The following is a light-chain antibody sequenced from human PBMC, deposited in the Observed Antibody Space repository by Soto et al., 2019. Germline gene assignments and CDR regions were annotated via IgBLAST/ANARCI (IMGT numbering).Light chain of an antibody. CDR2: EDS. Sequence: NFMLTQPQSVSESPGKTVTISCTGSSGSVSSNYVQWYQKRPGRAPTTVIYEDSRRPSGVPERFSGSVDSSSNSASLTISGVKPEDEADYYCSSYRYSSTPLIFGGGTKLTVL. J-gene: IGLJ2*01. CDR3: SSYRYSSTPLI. CDR1: SGSVSSNY. V-gene: IGLV6-57*02.